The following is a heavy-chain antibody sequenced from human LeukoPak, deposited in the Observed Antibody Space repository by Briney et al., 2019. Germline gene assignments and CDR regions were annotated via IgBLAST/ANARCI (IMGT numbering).Heavy chain of an antibody. CDR2: IYYSGST. Sequence: SETLSLTCTVSGGSISSYYWSWTRQPPGKGLEWIGYIYYSGSTNYNPSLKSRVTISVDTSKNQFSLKLSSVTAADTAVYYCARGRYNWNYYYGMDVWGQGTTVTVSS. V-gene: IGHV4-59*01. CDR3: ARGRYNWNYYYGMDV. CDR1: GGSISSYY. D-gene: IGHD1-20*01. J-gene: IGHJ6*02.